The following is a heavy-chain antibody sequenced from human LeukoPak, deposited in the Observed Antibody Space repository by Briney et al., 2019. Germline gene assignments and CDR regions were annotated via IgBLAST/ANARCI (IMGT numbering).Heavy chain of an antibody. CDR3: ARGIAAAGTRSHYYYMDV. V-gene: IGHV4-34*01. Sequence: PSETLSLTCAVYGGSFNGYYWSWIRQPPGKGLEWIGEINHSGSTNYNPSLKSRVTISVDTSKNQFSLKLSSVTAADTAVYYCARGIAAAGTRSHYYYMDVWGKGTTVTVSS. CDR1: GGSFNGYY. D-gene: IGHD6-13*01. J-gene: IGHJ6*03. CDR2: INHSGST.